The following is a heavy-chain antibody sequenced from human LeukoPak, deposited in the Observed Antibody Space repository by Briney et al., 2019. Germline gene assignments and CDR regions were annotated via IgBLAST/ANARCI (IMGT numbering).Heavy chain of an antibody. CDR2: MNPNSGNT. CDR1: GYTFTSYD. J-gene: IGHJ6*02. D-gene: IGHD5-18*01. CDR3: ARGGYSYGYYYYGMDV. V-gene: IGHV1-8*01. Sequence: ASVKVSCKASGYTFTSYDIHWVRQATGQGLEWMGWMNPNSGNTGYAQKFQGRVTMTRNTSISTAYMELSRLRSEDTAVYYCARGGYSYGYYYYGMDVWGQGTTVTVSS.